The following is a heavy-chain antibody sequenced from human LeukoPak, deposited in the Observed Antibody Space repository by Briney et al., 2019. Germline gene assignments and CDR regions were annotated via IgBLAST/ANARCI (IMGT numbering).Heavy chain of an antibody. CDR3: ARDHYYDSSGPGSNWFDP. Sequence: SETLSLTCTVSGDSISSYYWSWIRQPPGKGLEWIGYICYSGSTNYNPSLKSRVTISVDTSKNQFSLKLSSVTAADTAVYYCARDHYYDSSGPGSNWFDPWGQGTLVTVSS. J-gene: IGHJ5*02. D-gene: IGHD3-22*01. V-gene: IGHV4-59*01. CDR1: GDSISSYY. CDR2: ICYSGST.